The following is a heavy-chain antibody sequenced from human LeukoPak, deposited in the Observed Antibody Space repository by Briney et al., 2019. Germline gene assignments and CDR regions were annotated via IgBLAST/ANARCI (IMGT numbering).Heavy chain of an antibody. CDR1: GGSINNFY. CDR3: ARGAVVPAQMGYFDY. J-gene: IGHJ4*02. D-gene: IGHD2-2*01. CDR2: IYTSGST. V-gene: IGHV4-4*08. Sequence: SETLSLTCTVSGGSINNFYWSWIRQPPGKGLEWIGSIYTSGSTNYNPSLKRRVTISVDTSKNQFSLKLTSVTAADTAVYYCARGAVVPAQMGYFDYWGQGTLVTVSS.